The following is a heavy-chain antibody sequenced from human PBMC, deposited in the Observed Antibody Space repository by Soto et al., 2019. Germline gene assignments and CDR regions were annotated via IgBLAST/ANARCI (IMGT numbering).Heavy chain of an antibody. Sequence: EVQLVESGGGLVQPGGSLRLSCAASGFTFSSYEMNWVRQAPGKGPEWVSYISSSGSTIYYADSVKGRFTISRDNAKNSLYLQMNSLRAEDTAVYYCARDLPRTVVSPHYFDYWGQGTLVTVSS. CDR3: ARDLPRTVVSPHYFDY. D-gene: IGHD2-15*01. CDR2: ISSSGSTI. V-gene: IGHV3-48*03. CDR1: GFTFSSYE. J-gene: IGHJ4*02.